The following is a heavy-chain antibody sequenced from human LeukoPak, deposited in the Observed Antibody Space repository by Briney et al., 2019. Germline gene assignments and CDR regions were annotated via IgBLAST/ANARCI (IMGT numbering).Heavy chain of an antibody. CDR1: GGSISSGSYY. J-gene: IGHJ6*03. D-gene: IGHD5-18*01. CDR2: IYTSGST. Sequence: SETLSLTCTVSGGSISSGSYYWSWIRQPAGKGLEWIGRIYTSGSTNYNPSLKSRVTISVDTSKNQFSLKLSSVTAADTAVYYWARDISRRGYSYGSFYYYYMDVWGKGTTVTISS. V-gene: IGHV4-61*02. CDR3: ARDISRRGYSYGSFYYYYMDV.